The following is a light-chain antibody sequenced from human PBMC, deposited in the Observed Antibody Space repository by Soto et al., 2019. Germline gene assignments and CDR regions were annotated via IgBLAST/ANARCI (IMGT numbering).Light chain of an antibody. CDR1: SSNIGGNY. CDR2: SDN. V-gene: IGLV1-47*02. J-gene: IGLJ3*02. Sequence: QPVLTQPPSASGTPGQRVTISCSGSSSNIGGNYVHWYQQLPGAAPELLIHSDNQRPSGVPDRFSGSKSGTSASLAISGLRSEDEADYYCAAWDDSLSGRVFGGGTKVTVL. CDR3: AAWDDSLSGRV.